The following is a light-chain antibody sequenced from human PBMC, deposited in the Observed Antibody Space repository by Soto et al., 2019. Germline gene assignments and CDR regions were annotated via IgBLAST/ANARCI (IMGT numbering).Light chain of an antibody. Sequence: QSVLTQPASVSGSPGQSITISCTGTSSDFGGYNYVSWYQQHLGKAPKLMIYDVSNRPSGVSNRFSGSKSGNTASLTISGLQAEDEADYYCSSYTSSSTLVFGGGTKLTVL. V-gene: IGLV2-14*01. CDR3: SSYTSSSTLV. J-gene: IGLJ2*01. CDR2: DVS. CDR1: SSDFGGYNY.